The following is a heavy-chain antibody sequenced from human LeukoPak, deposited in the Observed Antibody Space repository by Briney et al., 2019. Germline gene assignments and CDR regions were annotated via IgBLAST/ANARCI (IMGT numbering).Heavy chain of an antibody. J-gene: IGHJ4*02. Sequence: PGRSLRLSCAASGFTFSSYAMHWVRQAPGKGLEWVAVISYDGSNKYYADSVKGRFTISRDNSKNTLYLQMNSLRAEDTAVYYCASGGSGYWGQGTLVTVSS. CDR2: ISYDGSNK. D-gene: IGHD2-15*01. CDR3: ASGGSGY. CDR1: GFTFSSYA. V-gene: IGHV3-30*04.